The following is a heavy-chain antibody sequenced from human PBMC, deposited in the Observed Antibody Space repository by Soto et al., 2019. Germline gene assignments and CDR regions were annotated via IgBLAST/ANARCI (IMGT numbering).Heavy chain of an antibody. CDR3: AHSPTTPYGGYLEFYYFDY. CDR1: GFSLSTSGVG. CDR2: IYWDDDK. Sequence: SGPTLVNPTQTLTLTCTFSGFSLSTSGVGVGWIRQPPGKALEWLALIYWDDDKRYSPSLKSRLTITKDTSKNQVVLTMTNMDPVDTATYYCAHSPTTPYGGYLEFYYFDYWGQGTLVTVSS. D-gene: IGHD5-12*01. V-gene: IGHV2-5*02. J-gene: IGHJ4*02.